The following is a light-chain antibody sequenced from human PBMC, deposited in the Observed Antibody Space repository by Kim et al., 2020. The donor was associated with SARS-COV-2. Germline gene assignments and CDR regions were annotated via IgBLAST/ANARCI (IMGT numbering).Light chain of an antibody. CDR1: SSDGGGYNY. CDR3: SSYTSSSTYF. CDR2: DVS. J-gene: IGLJ1*01. Sequence: QSALTQPASVSGSPGQSITISCTGTSSDGGGYNYVSWYQQHPGKAPKLMIYDVSKRPSGVSNRFSGSKSGNTASLTISGLQAEDEADYYCSSYTSSSTYFFGTGTKVTVL. V-gene: IGLV2-14*01.